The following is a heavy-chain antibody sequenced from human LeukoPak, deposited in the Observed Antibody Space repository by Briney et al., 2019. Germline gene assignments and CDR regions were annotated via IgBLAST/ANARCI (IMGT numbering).Heavy chain of an antibody. CDR3: ARGGRGGRSQDFDY. J-gene: IGHJ4*02. CDR2: INHSGST. D-gene: IGHD2-15*01. Sequence: PSETLSLTCAVYGGSFSGYYWSWIRQPPGKGLEWIGEINHSGSTNYNPSLKSRVSISVDTSKNQFSLKLSSVTAADTAVYYCARGGRGGRSQDFDYWGQGTLVTVSS. CDR1: GGSFSGYY. V-gene: IGHV4-34*01.